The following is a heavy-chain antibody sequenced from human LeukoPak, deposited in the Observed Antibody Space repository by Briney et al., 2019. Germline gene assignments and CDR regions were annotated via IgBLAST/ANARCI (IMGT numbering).Heavy chain of an antibody. CDR1: GFTFSTYA. Sequence: PGGSLRLSCAASGFTFSTYAMHWVRQAPGKGLEWVAIISYDGYNKYYADSVKGRITASRDNSKNTLFLQMNSLRAEDTAVYYCARDYDFWSGNYSTLGHCDYWGQGTLVTVSS. D-gene: IGHD3-3*01. CDR3: ARDYDFWSGNYSTLGHCDY. J-gene: IGHJ4*02. V-gene: IGHV3-30-3*01. CDR2: ISYDGYNK.